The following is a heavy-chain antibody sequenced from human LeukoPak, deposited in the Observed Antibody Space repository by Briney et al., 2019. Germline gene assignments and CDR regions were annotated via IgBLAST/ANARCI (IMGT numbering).Heavy chain of an antibody. CDR3: ARHFDNGDYKKTFDI. Sequence: PSETLSLTCSVFGGSISSTTYYWVWIRQPPGKGLECIASIHYTGRAYYNPSLKSRVTISADTSKNHFSLKLSSVTAADTAVYYCARHFDNGDYKKTFDIWGQGTMVTASS. D-gene: IGHD4-17*01. J-gene: IGHJ3*02. CDR1: GGSISSTTYY. V-gene: IGHV4-39*01. CDR2: IHYTGRA.